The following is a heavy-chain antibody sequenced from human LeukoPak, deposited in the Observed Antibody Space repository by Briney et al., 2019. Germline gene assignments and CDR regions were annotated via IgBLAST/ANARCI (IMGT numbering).Heavy chain of an antibody. CDR3: AKDLSPYSGYDPFDY. CDR1: GFTFGSFA. Sequence: GGSLRLSCAASGFTFGSFAMNWVRQAPGEGLEWVSAISGSGGSTYYADSVMGRFTISRDNSKNTLYLQMNSLRAEDTAVYCCAKDLSPYSGYDPFDYWGQETLVTVSS. J-gene: IGHJ4*02. V-gene: IGHV3-23*01. D-gene: IGHD5-12*01. CDR2: ISGSGGST.